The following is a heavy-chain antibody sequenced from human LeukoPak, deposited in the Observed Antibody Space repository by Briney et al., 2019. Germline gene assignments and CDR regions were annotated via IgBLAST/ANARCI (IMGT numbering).Heavy chain of an antibody. V-gene: IGHV3-23*01. J-gene: IGHJ4*02. D-gene: IGHD6-13*01. CDR1: GFTFSSYG. Sequence: GGSLRLSRVASGFTFSSYGMNWVRQAPGKGLQWVSSIANTGGNTYYADSVRGRFTISRDNSKNTLYLQMNSLRDEDTAVYYCAKEGIGAAGRRFDCWGQGTPVTVSS. CDR3: AKEGIGAAGRRFDC. CDR2: IANTGGNT.